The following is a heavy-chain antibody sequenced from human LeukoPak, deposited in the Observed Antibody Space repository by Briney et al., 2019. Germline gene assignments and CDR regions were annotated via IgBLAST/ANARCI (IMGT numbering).Heavy chain of an antibody. CDR3: ARCRVRGVKD. CDR1: GGSFSGYY. CDR2: INHSGST. D-gene: IGHD3-10*01. Sequence: LETLSLTCAVYGGSFSGYYWSWIRQPPGKGLEWIGEINHSGSTNYNPSLKSRVTISVDTSKNQFSLKLSSVTAADTAVYYCARCRVRGVKDWGQGTLVTVSS. J-gene: IGHJ4*02. V-gene: IGHV4-34*01.